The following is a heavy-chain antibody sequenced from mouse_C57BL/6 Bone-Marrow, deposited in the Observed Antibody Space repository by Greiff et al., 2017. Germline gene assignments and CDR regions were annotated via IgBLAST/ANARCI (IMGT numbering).Heavy chain of an antibody. V-gene: IGHV1-4*01. D-gene: IGHD2-4*01. Sequence: VQLQQSGAELARPGASVKMSCKASGYTFTSYTMHWVKQRPGQGLEWIGYINPSSGYTKYNQKFKDKATLNADKSSSTAYMQLSSLTSEDSAVYYGARYDYDEGAWFAYWGQGTLVTVSA. CDR3: ARYDYDEGAWFAY. CDR2: INPSSGYT. J-gene: IGHJ3*01. CDR1: GYTFTSYT.